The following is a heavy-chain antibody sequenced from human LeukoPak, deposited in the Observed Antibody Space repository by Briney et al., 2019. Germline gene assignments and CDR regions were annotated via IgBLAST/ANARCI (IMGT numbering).Heavy chain of an antibody. CDR2: IKQDGSET. CDR1: GYTFSIYW. CDR3: TRENSGSLSLEY. D-gene: IGHD1-26*01. J-gene: IGHJ4*02. Sequence: PGGPLRLSCAASGYTFSIYWMNWVRQAPGKGLEWVASIKQDGSETYYMESVQGRSTISRDNDMNFLYLQLSSLRAEDTAVYYCTRENSGSLSLEYWGQGTLVTVSS. V-gene: IGHV3-7*01.